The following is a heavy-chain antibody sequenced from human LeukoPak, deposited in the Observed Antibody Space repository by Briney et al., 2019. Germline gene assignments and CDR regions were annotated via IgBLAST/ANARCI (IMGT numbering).Heavy chain of an antibody. D-gene: IGHD3-10*01. J-gene: IGHJ3*02. Sequence: GGSLRLSCAHSGFTFCSYSMNWVRQAPGKGLEWGSTISSSFYMYYSGSVKDRFTISRHNANNSLYLQMNSLRGEYTAVYYFARNHYYASGSSDIWGRGTMVTVSS. CDR2: ISSSFYM. CDR3: ARNHYYASGSSDI. CDR1: GFTFCSYS. V-gene: IGHV3-21*01.